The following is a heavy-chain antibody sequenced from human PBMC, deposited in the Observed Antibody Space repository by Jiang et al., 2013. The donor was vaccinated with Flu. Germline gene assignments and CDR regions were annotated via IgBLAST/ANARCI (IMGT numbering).Heavy chain of an antibody. CDR3: ARDYHANWIESDAFDI. Sequence: GAEVKKPGASVKVSCKASGYTFTTYGISWVRQAPGQGPEWMGWISTYSGNTAYAQKFQGRVTMTTDTSTSTAYVELGSLRSDDTAVYYCARDYHANWIESDAFDIWGQGTTVTVSS. CDR1: GYTFTTYG. J-gene: IGHJ6*02. CDR2: ISTYSGNT. D-gene: IGHD1-1*01. V-gene: IGHV1-18*01.